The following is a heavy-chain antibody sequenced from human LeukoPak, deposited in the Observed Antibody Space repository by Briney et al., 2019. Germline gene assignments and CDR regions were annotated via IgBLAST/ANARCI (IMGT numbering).Heavy chain of an antibody. CDR1: GGSLINYY. Sequence: KPSETLSLTCTVSGGSLINYYWSWIRQPPGKGLEWIGFIYYNGGTNYNPSLKSRVTISVDTSKNQFSLKLTSVTAADTAVYYCTRLTAYFDLWGRGTLLTVFS. CDR2: IYYNGGT. V-gene: IGHV4-59*08. CDR3: TRLTAYFDL. J-gene: IGHJ2*01.